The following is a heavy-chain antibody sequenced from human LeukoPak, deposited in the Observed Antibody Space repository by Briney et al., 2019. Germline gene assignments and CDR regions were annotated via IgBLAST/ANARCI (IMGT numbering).Heavy chain of an antibody. D-gene: IGHD6-19*01. CDR2: ISSSSSYI. Sequence: GGSLRLSCAASGFTFSSYSMNWVRQAPGKGLEWVSSISSSSSYIYYADSVKGRFTISRDNAKNSLYLQMNSLRAEDTAVYYCASAPRYSSGSARTVDYWGQGTLVTVSS. V-gene: IGHV3-21*01. CDR3: ASAPRYSSGSARTVDY. J-gene: IGHJ4*02. CDR1: GFTFSSYS.